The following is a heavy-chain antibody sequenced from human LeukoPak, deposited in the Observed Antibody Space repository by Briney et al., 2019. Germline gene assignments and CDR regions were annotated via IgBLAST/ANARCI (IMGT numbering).Heavy chain of an antibody. CDR2: IRYDGSYK. J-gene: IGHJ4*02. CDR3: AKDVFSVYYYGSGSLDY. D-gene: IGHD3-10*01. Sequence: GGSLRLSCAASGFTFSSYVMHWVRQAPGKGLEWVAFIRYDGSYKYYADSVKGRFTISRDNSKNTLYLQMNSLRAEDTAVYYCAKDVFSVYYYGSGSLDYWGQGTLVTVSS. CDR1: GFTFSSYV. V-gene: IGHV3-30*02.